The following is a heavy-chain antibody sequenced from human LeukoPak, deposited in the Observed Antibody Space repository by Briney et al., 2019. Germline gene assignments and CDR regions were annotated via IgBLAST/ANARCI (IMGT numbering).Heavy chain of an antibody. V-gene: IGHV4-59*01. Sequence: SETLSLTCAVYGGSFSGYYWSWIRQPPGKGLEWIGYIYYSGSTNYNPSLKSRVTISVDTSKNQFSLKLSSVTAADTAVYYCARADGSGSYYTGDYYDSSGYPYYFDYWGQGTLVTVSS. J-gene: IGHJ4*02. D-gene: IGHD3-22*01. CDR3: ARADGSGSYYTGDYYDSSGYPYYFDY. CDR1: GGSFSGYY. CDR2: IYYSGST.